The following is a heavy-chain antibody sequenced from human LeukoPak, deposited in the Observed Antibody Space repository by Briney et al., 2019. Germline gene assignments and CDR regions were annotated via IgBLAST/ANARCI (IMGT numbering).Heavy chain of an antibody. CDR3: ASSGWYSTPNWFDP. CDR2: ITSGSSYI. Sequence: GGSLRLSCAASGFTFSSYNMNWVRQAPGKGLEWVSSITSGSSYIYYADSVKGRFTISRDNAKNSLYLQMNSLRAEDTAMYYCASSGWYSTPNWFDPWGQGTLVIVSS. CDR1: GFTFSSYN. V-gene: IGHV3-21*01. J-gene: IGHJ5*02. D-gene: IGHD6-19*01.